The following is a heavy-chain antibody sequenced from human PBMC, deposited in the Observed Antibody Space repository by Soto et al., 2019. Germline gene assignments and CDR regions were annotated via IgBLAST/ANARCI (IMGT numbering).Heavy chain of an antibody. CDR2: INAGNGNT. CDR1: GYIFSDYA. V-gene: IGHV1-3*05. D-gene: IGHD3-22*01. Sequence: QVQLVQSGAEERKPGASVKVSCKASGYIFSDYAFHWVRQAPGQRPEWVGWINAGNGNTKYLQKLKGRVTITRDTSASTACMELSGLRSEDTAVYYCAKAGYDTSPFIDYWGQGTLVTVSS. CDR3: AKAGYDTSPFIDY. J-gene: IGHJ4*02.